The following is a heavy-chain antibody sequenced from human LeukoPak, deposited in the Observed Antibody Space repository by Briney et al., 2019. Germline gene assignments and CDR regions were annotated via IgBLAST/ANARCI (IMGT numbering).Heavy chain of an antibody. D-gene: IGHD5-24*01. CDR1: GGSISSYY. CDR3: ARQLVHGEMAKIIGSWFDP. Sequence: SSETLSLTCTVSGGSISSYYWSWIRQPPGKGLEWIGYIYTSGSTNYNPSLKSRVTISVDTSKNQFSLKLSSVTAADTAVYYCARQLVHGEMAKIIGSWFDPWGQGTLVTVSS. CDR2: IYTSGST. V-gene: IGHV4-4*09. J-gene: IGHJ5*02.